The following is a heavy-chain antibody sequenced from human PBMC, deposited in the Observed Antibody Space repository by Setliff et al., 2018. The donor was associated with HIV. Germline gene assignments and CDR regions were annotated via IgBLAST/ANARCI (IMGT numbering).Heavy chain of an antibody. CDR2: INHSGST. CDR3: ARRPYYFDY. J-gene: IGHJ4*02. Sequence: SETLSLTCAVSGDSINSGGYSWSWIRQPPGKGLEWIGEINHSGSTNYNPSLKSRVTISVDTSKKQFSLKLSSVTAADTAVYYCARRPYYFDYWGQGTLVTVSS. CDR1: GDSINSGGYS. V-gene: IGHV4-30-2*01.